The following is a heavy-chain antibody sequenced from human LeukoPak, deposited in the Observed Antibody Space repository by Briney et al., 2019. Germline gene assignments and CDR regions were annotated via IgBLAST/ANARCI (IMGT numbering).Heavy chain of an antibody. CDR1: GFTFSSYE. J-gene: IGHJ6*04. CDR2: ISSRSTYI. CDR3: AKSTRAVMAMMDV. V-gene: IGHV3-21*01. Sequence: SGGSLRLSCAASGFTFSSYEMNWVRQAPGKGLEWVSSISSRSTYIYHADSVKGRFTISRDNAKNSLFLQMNSLRAEDTAVYFCAKSTRAVMAMMDVWGKGTTVTVSS. D-gene: IGHD3-16*01.